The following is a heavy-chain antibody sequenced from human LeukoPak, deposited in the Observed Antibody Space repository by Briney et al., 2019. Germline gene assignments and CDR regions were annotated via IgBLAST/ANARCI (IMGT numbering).Heavy chain of an antibody. CDR1: GGSISSSSYY. V-gene: IGHV4-39*01. Sequence: SETLSLTCTVSGGSISSSSYYWGWIRQPPGKGLEWIGSIYYSGSTYYNPSLKSRVTISVDTSKNQFSLKLSSVTAADTAVYYCARGKGLQGSWYFDLWGRGTLVTVSS. D-gene: IGHD2-21*02. CDR2: IYYSGST. CDR3: ARGKGLQGSWYFDL. J-gene: IGHJ2*01.